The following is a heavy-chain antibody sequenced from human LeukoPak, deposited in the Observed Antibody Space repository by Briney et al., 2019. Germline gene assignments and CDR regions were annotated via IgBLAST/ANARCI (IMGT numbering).Heavy chain of an antibody. Sequence: PSETLSLTCSVSGHSISTDTYYWGWICQPPGTGLEWIGTVYISWGTYYSPVLKSRVTISVNTFKNQFFLTMTSVAAADPAVYYCGRRIILTDFDYWSRGTLVTVAS. CDR1: GHSISTDTYY. CDR2: VYISWGT. J-gene: IGHJ4*02. V-gene: IGHV4-39*01. CDR3: GRRIILTDFDY. D-gene: IGHD1-14*01.